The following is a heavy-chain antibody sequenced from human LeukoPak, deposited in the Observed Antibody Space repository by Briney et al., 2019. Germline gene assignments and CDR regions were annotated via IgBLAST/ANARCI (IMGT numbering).Heavy chain of an antibody. Sequence: GASVKVSCKASGYTFTSYDINWLRQATGQGLEWMGWINPNSGGTNYAQKFQGRVTMTRDTSISTAYMQLSRLTSDDTAVYDCASTYGSSGYYSGAFDIWGQGTMVTVSS. V-gene: IGHV1-2*02. D-gene: IGHD3-22*01. CDR1: GYTFTSYD. CDR3: ASTYGSSGYYSGAFDI. CDR2: INPNSGGT. J-gene: IGHJ3*02.